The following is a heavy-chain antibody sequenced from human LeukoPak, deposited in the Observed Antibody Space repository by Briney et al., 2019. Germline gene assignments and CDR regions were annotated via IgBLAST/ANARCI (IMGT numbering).Heavy chain of an antibody. CDR3: ARVFSSDPRSGHSWSRTWYYYGMDV. CDR1: GFTFSSYS. J-gene: IGHJ6*02. V-gene: IGHV3-21*01. Sequence: PGGSLRLSCAASGFTFSSYSMDWVRQAPGKGLEWVSSISSSSSYIYYADSVKGRFTISRDNAKNSLYLQMNSLRAEDTAVYYCARVFSSDPRSGHSWSRTWYYYGMDVWGQGTTVTVSS. D-gene: IGHD3-3*01. CDR2: ISSSSSYI.